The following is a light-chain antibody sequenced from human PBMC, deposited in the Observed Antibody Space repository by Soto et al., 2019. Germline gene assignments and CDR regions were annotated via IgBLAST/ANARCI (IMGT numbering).Light chain of an antibody. CDR3: QKYNSAPLT. CDR2: AAS. Sequence: DIQMTQSPSSLSASLGDRVTITCRASQGIGVYLAWFQQNPGNAPKLLIYAASTLQSGVPSRFSGSGSGTDFTLTVSSLQPEDVATYYCQKYNSAPLTFGGGTRVEIK. CDR1: QGIGVY. V-gene: IGKV1-27*01. J-gene: IGKJ4*01.